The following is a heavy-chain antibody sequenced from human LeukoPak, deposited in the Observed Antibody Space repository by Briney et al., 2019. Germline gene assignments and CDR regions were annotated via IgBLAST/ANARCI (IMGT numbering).Heavy chain of an antibody. V-gene: IGHV1-69*01. J-gene: IGHJ6*03. Sequence: SVKVSCKASGGTFSSYAISWVRQAPGQGLEWMGGIIPIFGTANYAQKSQGRVTITADESTSTAYMELSSLRSEDRAVYYCARNQQLVRAYYYYMDVWGKGTTVTVSS. CDR2: IIPIFGTA. CDR3: ARNQQLVRAYYYYMDV. D-gene: IGHD6-13*01. CDR1: GGTFSSYA.